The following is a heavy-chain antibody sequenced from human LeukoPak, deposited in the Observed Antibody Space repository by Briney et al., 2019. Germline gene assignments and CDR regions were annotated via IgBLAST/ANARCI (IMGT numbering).Heavy chain of an antibody. CDR1: GGSISSGGYS. CDR3: ALQSGDSFDY. V-gene: IGHV4-30-2*01. J-gene: IGHJ4*02. D-gene: IGHD4-11*01. Sequence: SQTLSLTCAVSGGSISSGGYSWSWIRQPPGKGLEWIAYIYHSGSTYYNPSLKSRATISVDRTKSQSSMKLSSVPAAATAVYYCALQSGDSFDYWGQGTLVTVSS. CDR2: IYHSGST.